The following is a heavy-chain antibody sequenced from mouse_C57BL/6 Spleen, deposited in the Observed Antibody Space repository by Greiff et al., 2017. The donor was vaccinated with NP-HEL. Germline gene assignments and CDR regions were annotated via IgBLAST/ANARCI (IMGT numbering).Heavy chain of an antibody. CDR1: GYTFTSYD. CDR2: LYPRDGSP. D-gene: IGHD2-5*01. J-gene: IGHJ4*01. CDR3: AREDSNYVGDY. V-gene: IGHV1-85*01. Sequence: QVQLQQSGPELVKPGASVKLSCKASGYTFTSYDINWVKQRPGQGLEWIGWLYPRDGSPKYNAKFKGKATLPVGPASSTAYMELHSLTSEDSAVYFCAREDSNYVGDYWGQGTSVTVSA.